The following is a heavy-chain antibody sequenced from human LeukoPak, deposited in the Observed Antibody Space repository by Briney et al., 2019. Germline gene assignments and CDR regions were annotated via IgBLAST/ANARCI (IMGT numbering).Heavy chain of an antibody. J-gene: IGHJ4*02. D-gene: IGHD5-18*01. CDR1: GGSISSYY. V-gene: IGHV4-59*08. CDR2: IYYSGST. CDR3: ASITVDTAMVYFDY. Sequence: SETLSPTCTASGGSISSYYWSWIRQPPGKGLEWIGYIYYSGSTNYNPSLKSRVTISVDTSKNQFSLKLSSVTAADTAVYYCASITVDTAMVYFDYWGQGTLVTVSS.